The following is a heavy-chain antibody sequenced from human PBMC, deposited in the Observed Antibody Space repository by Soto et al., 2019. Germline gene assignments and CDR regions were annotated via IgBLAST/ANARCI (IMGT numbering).Heavy chain of an antibody. J-gene: IGHJ6*02. Sequence: PSETLSLTCTVSGGSISSYYWSWIRQPPGKGLEWIGYIYYSGSTNYNPSLKSRVTISVDTSKNQFSLKLSSVTPADTAVYYCARSYSSSGYYYYGMDVWGQGTTVTVSS. CDR3: ARSYSSSGYYYYGMDV. CDR1: GGSISSYY. V-gene: IGHV4-59*01. D-gene: IGHD3-22*01. CDR2: IYYSGST.